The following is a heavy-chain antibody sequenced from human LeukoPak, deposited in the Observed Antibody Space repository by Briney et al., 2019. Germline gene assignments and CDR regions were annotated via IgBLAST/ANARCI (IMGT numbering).Heavy chain of an antibody. V-gene: IGHV3-74*03. CDR1: GFAISNFW. D-gene: IGHD5-24*01. Sequence: PGGSLRLSCAASGFAISNFWMHWVRQAPGKGLVWVARIRYDGGVTMYADSVKGRFTISRDNSKNTLYLQMNSLRAEDTAVYYCARGAGYNYPYYFDYWGQGTLVTVSS. J-gene: IGHJ4*02. CDR2: IRYDGGVT. CDR3: ARGAGYNYPYYFDY.